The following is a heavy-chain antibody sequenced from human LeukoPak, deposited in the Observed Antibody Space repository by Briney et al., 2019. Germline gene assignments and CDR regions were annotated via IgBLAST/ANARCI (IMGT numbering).Heavy chain of an antibody. J-gene: IGHJ4*02. V-gene: IGHV3-23*01. CDR1: GFTFSSYA. Sequence: PGGSLRLSCAASGFTFSSYAMSRVRQAPGKGLEWVSPISGSGGSTYYADSVKGRFTISRDNSKNTLYLQMNSLRAEDTAVYYCAGGAETRLTGSHDYWGQGTLVTVSS. D-gene: IGHD1-20*01. CDR3: AGGAETRLTGSHDY. CDR2: ISGSGGST.